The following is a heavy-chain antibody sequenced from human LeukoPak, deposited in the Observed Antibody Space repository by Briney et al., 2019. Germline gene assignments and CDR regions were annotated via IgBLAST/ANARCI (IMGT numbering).Heavy chain of an antibody. D-gene: IGHD1-26*01. V-gene: IGHV4-34*01. CDR1: GGSFSGYY. CDR2: INHSGST. J-gene: IGHJ4*02. Sequence: SETLSLTCAVYGGSFSGYYWSWIRQPPGKGLEWIGEINHSGSTNYNPSLKSRVTISVDTSKNQFSLKLSSVTAADTAVYYCARAGLTPWELPYYFDYWGQGTLVTVSS. CDR3: ARAGLTPWELPYYFDY.